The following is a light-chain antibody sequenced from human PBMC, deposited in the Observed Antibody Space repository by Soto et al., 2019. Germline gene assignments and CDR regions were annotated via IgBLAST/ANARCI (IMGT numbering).Light chain of an antibody. CDR3: LQHDTFPLT. J-gene: IGKJ4*01. Sequence: IQMTQSPSAMSASVGDRVTIPCRARQGISNCLACFQQKPGKVPNHLIYGASSLQSGVPPGFSGSGSGTESTLTISGLQAEYFATYYCLQHDTFPLTFGRGTKVEI. CDR2: GAS. CDR1: QGISNC. V-gene: IGKV1D-17*01.